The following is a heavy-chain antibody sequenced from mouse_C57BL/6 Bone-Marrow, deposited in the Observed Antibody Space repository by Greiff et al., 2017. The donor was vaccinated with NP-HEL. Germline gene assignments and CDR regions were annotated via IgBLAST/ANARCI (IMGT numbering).Heavy chain of an antibody. D-gene: IGHD2-4*01. J-gene: IGHJ3*01. CDR3: ARSDYPWFAY. Sequence: QVQLQQSGAELVRPGTSVKLSCKASGYIFTSYWMHWVKQRPGQGLEWIGVIDPSDSYTNYNQKFKGKATLTVDTSSSTAYMQLSSLTSEDSAVYYCARSDYPWFAYWGQGTLVTVSA. CDR2: IDPSDSYT. V-gene: IGHV1-59*01. CDR1: GYIFTSYW.